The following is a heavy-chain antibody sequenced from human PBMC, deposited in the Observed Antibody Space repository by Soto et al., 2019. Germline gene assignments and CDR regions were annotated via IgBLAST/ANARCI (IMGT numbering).Heavy chain of an antibody. J-gene: IGHJ5*02. V-gene: IGHV4-4*02. CDR1: GTSISSTFW. D-gene: IGHD2-15*01. Sequence: SETLSLTCAVSGTSISSTFWWTWVRQPPGKGLEWIGEVYHTGTTKYNPSLKNRVTISVDKSNNQFSLDLTAVTAADTAVYYCARQCRGVTCHWFVPWGQGTQVTVSS. CDR2: VYHTGTT. CDR3: ARQCRGVTCHWFVP.